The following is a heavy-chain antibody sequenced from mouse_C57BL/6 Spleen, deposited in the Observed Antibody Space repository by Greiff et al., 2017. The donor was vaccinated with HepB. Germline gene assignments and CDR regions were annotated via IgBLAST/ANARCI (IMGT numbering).Heavy chain of an antibody. CDR2: ISSGGSYT. Sequence: EVKLMESGGDLVKPGGSLKLSCAASGFTFSSYGMSWVRQTPDKRLEWVATISSGGSYTYYPDSVKGRFTISRDNAKNTLYLQMSSLKSEDTAMYYCARHEDYYGSSYFDYWGQGTTLTVSS. D-gene: IGHD1-1*01. CDR1: GFTFSSYG. CDR3: ARHEDYYGSSYFDY. J-gene: IGHJ2*01. V-gene: IGHV5-6*01.